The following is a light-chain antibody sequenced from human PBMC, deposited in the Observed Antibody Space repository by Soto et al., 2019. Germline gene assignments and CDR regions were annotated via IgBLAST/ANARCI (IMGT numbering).Light chain of an antibody. J-gene: IGKJ3*01. Sequence: VVLTQSPATLSLSPGERATLSCRANQPVSANYLAWYQQKPGQAPRLLIYGASSSATGIPDRFSGSGSGTAFPFTISRLEPEDFAVFSCHQYGTSPFTFGPGTKVDIK. CDR1: QPVSANY. CDR2: GAS. V-gene: IGKV3-20*01. CDR3: HQYGTSPFT.